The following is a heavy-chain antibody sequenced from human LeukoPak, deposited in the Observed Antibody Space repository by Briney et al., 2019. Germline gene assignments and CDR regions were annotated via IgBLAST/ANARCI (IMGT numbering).Heavy chain of an antibody. J-gene: IGHJ4*02. Sequence: SETLSLTCTASGGSISSSSYYWGWIRQPPGKGLEWIGSIYYSGSTYYNPSLKSRVTISVDTSKNQFSLKLSSVTAADTAVYYCARTPLATYFDYWGQGTLVTVSS. CDR1: GGSISSSSYY. D-gene: IGHD2-15*01. CDR3: ARTPLATYFDY. CDR2: IYYSGST. V-gene: IGHV4-39*07.